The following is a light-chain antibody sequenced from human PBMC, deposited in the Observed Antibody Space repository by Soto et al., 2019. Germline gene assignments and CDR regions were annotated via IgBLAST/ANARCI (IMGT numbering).Light chain of an antibody. J-gene: IGKJ1*01. CDR3: LQHNAYSWT. CDR1: QSIGSD. CDR2: AAS. V-gene: IGKV1-17*01. Sequence: DIQMTQSPSSLSASLGDTVTITCRASQSIGSDLGWYQQKPGKVPKRLIYAASSLQTGVPSRFSGSRSGTEFTLTINSLQPEDFATYYCLQHNAYSWTFDQGTKVEIK.